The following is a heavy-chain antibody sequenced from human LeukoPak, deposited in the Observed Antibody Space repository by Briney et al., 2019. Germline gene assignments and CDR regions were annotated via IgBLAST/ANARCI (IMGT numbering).Heavy chain of an antibody. CDR1: GDSISSYY. V-gene: IGHV4-59*01. D-gene: IGHD3-22*01. CDR3: ARDPKYHYDSNGPRGWFDP. Sequence: SETLSLTCTVSGDSISSYYWNWIRQPSGKGLEWIGYLYYSGSTNYNPSLKSRVTISLDTSKNQFSLKMRSVTAADMAVYYCARDPKYHYDSNGPRGWFDPWGQGTLVTVSS. J-gene: IGHJ5*02. CDR2: LYYSGST.